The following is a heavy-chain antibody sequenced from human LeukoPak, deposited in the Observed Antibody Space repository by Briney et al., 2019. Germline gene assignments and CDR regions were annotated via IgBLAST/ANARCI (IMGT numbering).Heavy chain of an antibody. CDR2: IYYSGST. CDR3: ATRTNIVVVPAATAYYYGMDV. Sequence: SETLSLTCTVSGGSISSSSYYWGWIRQPPGKGLEWIGSIYYSGSTYYNPSLKSRVTISVDTSKNQFSLKLSSVTAADTAVYYCATRTNIVVVPAATAYYYGMDVWGQGTTVTVS. CDR1: GGSISSSSYY. J-gene: IGHJ6*02. V-gene: IGHV4-39*07. D-gene: IGHD2-2*01.